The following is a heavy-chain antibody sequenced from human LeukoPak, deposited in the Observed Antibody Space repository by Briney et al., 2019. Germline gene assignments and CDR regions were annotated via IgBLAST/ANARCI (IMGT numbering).Heavy chain of an antibody. J-gene: IGHJ4*02. D-gene: IGHD6-19*01. V-gene: IGHV3-30*18. CDR3: AKDLYEQWLVQDY. CDR2: ISYDGSNK. CDR1: GFTFSSYA. Sequence: RGSLRLSCAASGFTFSSYAMTWVRQAPGKGLEWVAVISYDGSNKYYADSVKGRFTISRDNSKNTLYLQMNSLRAEDTAVYYCAKDLYEQWLVQDYWGQGTLVTVSS.